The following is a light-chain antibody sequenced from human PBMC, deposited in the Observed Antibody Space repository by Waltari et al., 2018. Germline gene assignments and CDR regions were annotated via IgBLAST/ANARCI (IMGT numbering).Light chain of an antibody. CDR2: WAS. V-gene: IGKV4-1*01. J-gene: IGKJ3*01. Sequence: DIVMIQSPDSLAVSLGERATINCKSSQSVLDSSNNKNSLAWYQQKSGHPPKLLSSWASSRESGVPDRFSGSGSGTDFTLTISSLQAEDVAVYYCQQYDSIPTFGPGTKVEIK. CDR3: QQYDSIPT. CDR1: QSVLDSSNNKNS.